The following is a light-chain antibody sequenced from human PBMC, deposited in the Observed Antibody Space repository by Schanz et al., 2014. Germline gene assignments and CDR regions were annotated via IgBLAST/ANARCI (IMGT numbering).Light chain of an antibody. CDR3: LHYGASPLAT. Sequence: EIVMTQSPATLSVSPGERATLSCRASQSVSSNLAWYQQKPGQPPRLLLFAASTRATGIPDRFSGSGSGTDFTLIISRLEPEDFAVYYCLHYGASPLATFGGGTKVEIK. CDR2: AAS. J-gene: IGKJ4*01. V-gene: IGKV3D-15*01. CDR1: QSVSSN.